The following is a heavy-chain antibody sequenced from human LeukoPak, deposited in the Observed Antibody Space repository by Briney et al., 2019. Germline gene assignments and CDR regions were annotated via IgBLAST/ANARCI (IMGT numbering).Heavy chain of an antibody. J-gene: IGHJ4*02. D-gene: IGHD2/OR15-2a*01. V-gene: IGHV1-69-2*01. Sequence: RASVKVSCKASGYTFSDYFMHWVQQAPGKGLVWMGRVDPEDGKTKYAEKFQGRVTITADTSTDTVYMELSGLTSADTAVYYYATGRVIVVNYWGQGTQVTVSS. CDR3: ATGRVIVVNY. CDR2: VDPEDGKT. CDR1: GYTFSDYF.